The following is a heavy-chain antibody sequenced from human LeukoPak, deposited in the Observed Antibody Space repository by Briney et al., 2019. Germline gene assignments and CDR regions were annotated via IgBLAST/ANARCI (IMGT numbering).Heavy chain of an antibody. CDR1: GFTFSSYS. CDR2: ISSSSSYI. V-gene: IGHV3-21*01. J-gene: IGHJ6*03. D-gene: IGHD6-19*01. CDR3: ARVAVAGTAGRGYYYYYMDV. Sequence: GGSLRLSCAASGFTFSSYSMNWVRQAPGKGLEWVSSISSSSSYIYYADSVKGRFTISRDNAKNSLYLQMNSLRAEDTAVYYCARVAVAGTAGRGYYYYYMDVWGKGTTVTISS.